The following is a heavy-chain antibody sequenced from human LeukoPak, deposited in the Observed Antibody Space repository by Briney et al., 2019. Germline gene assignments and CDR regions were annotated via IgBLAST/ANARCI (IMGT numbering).Heavy chain of an antibody. Sequence: ASVKVSCKPSGYTFTSYVISWVRQAPRQALEWMGWISAYNGNTNYEKKFKGRVTMTTDTPTSTAYMELRSLRSDDPAVYYCARVSRSGWSNWGQGTLVTVSS. V-gene: IGHV1-18*04. D-gene: IGHD6-19*01. CDR2: ISAYNGNT. CDR1: GYTFTSYV. J-gene: IGHJ4*02. CDR3: ARVSRSGWSN.